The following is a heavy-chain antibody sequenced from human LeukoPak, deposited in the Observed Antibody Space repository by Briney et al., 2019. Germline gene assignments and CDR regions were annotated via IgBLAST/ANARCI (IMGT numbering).Heavy chain of an antibody. J-gene: IGHJ6*02. CDR1: GFTVSNNY. V-gene: IGHV3-53*01. Sequence: PGGSLRLSCAASGFTVSNNYMSWVRQAPGKGLEWVSVIYSGGSTYYADSVKARFTISRDNSENTLYLQMNSLRDEDTAVYYCARRFYGMDVWGQGTTVTVSS. CDR2: IYSGGST. CDR3: ARRFYGMDV.